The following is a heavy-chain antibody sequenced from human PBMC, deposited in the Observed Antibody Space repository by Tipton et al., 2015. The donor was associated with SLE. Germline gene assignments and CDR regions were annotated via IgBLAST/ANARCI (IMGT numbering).Heavy chain of an antibody. CDR3: AKDGGSYQGEFDY. J-gene: IGHJ4*02. CDR2: IYSGGTT. Sequence: SLRLSCAASGFSVSGHYMSWVRQAPGKGLEWVSVIYSGGTTYYADSVRGRMTISRDSSKNTLYLQLNSLRAEDTAVYYCAKDGGSYQGEFDYWGQGTLVTVSS. D-gene: IGHD1-26*01. V-gene: IGHV3-53*01. CDR1: GFSVSGHY.